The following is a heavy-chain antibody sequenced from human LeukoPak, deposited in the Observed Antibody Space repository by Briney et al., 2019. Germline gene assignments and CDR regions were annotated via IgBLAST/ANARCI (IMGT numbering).Heavy chain of an antibody. CDR3: ARGWLQIPFDY. CDR2: IYTSGST. V-gene: IGHV4-61*02. CDR1: GGSISSGSYY. D-gene: IGHD5-24*01. J-gene: IGHJ4*02. Sequence: SQTLSLTYTVSGGSISSGSYYWSWIRQPAGKGLEWTGRIYTSGSTNYNPSLKSRVTISVDTSKNQFSLKLSSVTAADTAVYYCARGWLQIPFDYWGQGTLVTVSS.